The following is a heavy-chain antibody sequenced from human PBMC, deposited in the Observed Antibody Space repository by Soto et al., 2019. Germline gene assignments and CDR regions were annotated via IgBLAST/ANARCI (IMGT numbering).Heavy chain of an antibody. J-gene: IGHJ6*03. Sequence: ASVKVSCKASGGTFSSYTISWVRQAPGQGLEWMGRIIPILGIANYAQKFQGRVTITADKSTSTAYMELSSLRSEDTAVYYCARVVATIYGDYYYYYMDVWGKGTTVTVSS. CDR1: GGTFSSYT. V-gene: IGHV1-69*02. D-gene: IGHD5-12*01. CDR3: ARVVATIYGDYYYYYMDV. CDR2: IIPILGIA.